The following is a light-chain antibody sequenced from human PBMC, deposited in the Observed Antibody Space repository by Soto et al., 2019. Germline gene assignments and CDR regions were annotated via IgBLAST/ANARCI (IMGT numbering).Light chain of an antibody. V-gene: IGKV3-11*01. CDR2: DAS. Sequence: EMVLTQSPATLSLYPGERATLSCRASQSVGSCLAWYQQKPVQAPRLLIYDASNRATGIPARFSGSGSGTDFTLTISSLEPEDFAVYYCQQRSEWPRTFGQGTRVDIK. CDR3: QQRSEWPRT. J-gene: IGKJ1*01. CDR1: QSVGSC.